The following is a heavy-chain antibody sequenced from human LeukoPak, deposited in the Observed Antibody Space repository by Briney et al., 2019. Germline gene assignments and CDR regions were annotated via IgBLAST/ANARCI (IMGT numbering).Heavy chain of an antibody. CDR1: GGSISSGDYY. CDR2: IYYSGST. V-gene: IGHV4-30-4*01. D-gene: IGHD4-17*01. CDR3: ARDQPYGDPAADYYGMDV. Sequence: TSQTLSLTCTVSGGSISSGDYYWSWIRQPPGKGLKWIGYIYYSGSTYYNPSLKSRVTISVDTSKNQFSLKLSSVTAADTAVYYCARDQPYGDPAADYYGMDVWGKGTTVTVSS. J-gene: IGHJ6*04.